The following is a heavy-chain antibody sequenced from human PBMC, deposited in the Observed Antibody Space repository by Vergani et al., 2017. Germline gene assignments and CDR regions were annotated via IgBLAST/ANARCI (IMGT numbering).Heavy chain of an antibody. D-gene: IGHD6-13*01. CDR3: GREYSSSWPWNYYYYGMDV. CDR1: GDSVSSNSAA. CDR2: TYYRSKWYN. V-gene: IGHV6-1*01. J-gene: IGHJ6*02. Sequence: QVQLQQSGPGLVKPSQTLSLTCAISGDSVSSNSAAWNWIRQSPSRGLEWLGRTYYRSKWYNDYAVSVKSRITINPDTSKNQFSLQLNSVTPEDTAVYYCGREYSSSWPWNYYYYGMDVWGQGTTVTVSS.